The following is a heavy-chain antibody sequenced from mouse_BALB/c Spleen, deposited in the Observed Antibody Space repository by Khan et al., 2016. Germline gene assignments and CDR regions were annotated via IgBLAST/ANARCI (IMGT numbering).Heavy chain of an antibody. Sequence: EVQLQESGPGLVKPSQSLSLTCTVTGYSITSDYAWNWIRQFPGDKLEWMAYINYSGGTSYNPSLKSRISITRDTSKKQFFLQLNSVTAEDTATYYCARDYYGSSFFDYWGQGTLVTVSA. J-gene: IGHJ3*01. D-gene: IGHD1-1*01. V-gene: IGHV3-2*02. CDR1: GYSITSDYA. CDR2: INYSGGT. CDR3: ARDYYGSSFFDY.